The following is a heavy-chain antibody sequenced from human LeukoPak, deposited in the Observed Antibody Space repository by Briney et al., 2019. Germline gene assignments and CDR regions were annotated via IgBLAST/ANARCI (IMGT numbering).Heavy chain of an antibody. CDR2: IYQSGST. CDR3: VRDRELAY. V-gene: IGHV4-61*10. Sequence: SQTLSLTCTVSGGSISSGSYYWSWIRQPAGKGLEWIGYIYQSGSTDYNPSLKSRVTISVDTSKNQFSLNLYSVTAADTAVYYCVRDRELAYWGQGILVTVSS. CDR1: GGSISSGSYY. J-gene: IGHJ4*02.